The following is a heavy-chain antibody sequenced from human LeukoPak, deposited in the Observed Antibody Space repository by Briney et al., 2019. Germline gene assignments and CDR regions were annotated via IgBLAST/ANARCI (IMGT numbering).Heavy chain of an antibody. D-gene: IGHD4-23*01. CDR1: GFTFSSYA. CDR3: AKASYGGNSARNY. J-gene: IGHJ4*02. V-gene: IGHV3-23*01. Sequence: GGSLRLSCAASGFTFSSYAMSWVRQAPGKGLEWVSAISGSGGSTCYADSVKGRFTISRDNSKNTLYLQMNSLRAEDTAVYYCAKASYGGNSARNYWGQGTLVTVSS. CDR2: ISGSGGST.